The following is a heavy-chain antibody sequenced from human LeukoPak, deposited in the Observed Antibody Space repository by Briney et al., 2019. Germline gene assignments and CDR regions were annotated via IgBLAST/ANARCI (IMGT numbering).Heavy chain of an antibody. CDR1: GGSFSGYY. D-gene: IGHD4-17*01. CDR3: ARIYYGDYDEAQYYFDY. CDR2: INHSGST. J-gene: IGHJ4*02. Sequence: SETLSLTRAVYGGSFSGYYWSWIRQPPGKGLEWIGEINHSGSTNYNPSLKSRVTISVDTSKNQFSLKLSSVTAADTAVYYCARIYYGDYDEAQYYFDYWGQGTLATVSS. V-gene: IGHV4-34*01.